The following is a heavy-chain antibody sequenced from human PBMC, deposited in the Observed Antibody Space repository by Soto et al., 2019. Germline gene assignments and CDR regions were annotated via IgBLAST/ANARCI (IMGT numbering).Heavy chain of an antibody. D-gene: IGHD3-3*01. CDR2: ISYDGSNK. Sequence: LRLSCAASGFTCSRYGLHWVRPAPVKGLEWVAVISYDGSNKYYADSVKGRFTIPRDNSKNTLYLQMNSLRAEDTAVYYCAKVITIFGVVIGYYGMDVWGQGTTVTVYS. V-gene: IGHV3-30*18. CDR3: AKVITIFGVVIGYYGMDV. J-gene: IGHJ6*02. CDR1: GFTCSRYG.